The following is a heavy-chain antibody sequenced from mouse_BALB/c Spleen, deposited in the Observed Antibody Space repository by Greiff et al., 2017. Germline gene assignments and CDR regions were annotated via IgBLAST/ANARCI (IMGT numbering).Heavy chain of an antibody. CDR3: ARSYGGYAMDY. CDR1: GFTFSDYY. D-gene: IGHD2-10*02. Sequence: EVKVEESGGGLVKPGGSLKLSCAASGFTFSDYYMYWVRQTPEKRLEWVATISDGGSYTYYPDTVTGRFTISRDNAKNTLYLEMSSLRSEDTAMDDCARSYGGYAMDYWGQGTSVTVSA. J-gene: IGHJ4*01. CDR2: ISDGGSYT. V-gene: IGHV5-4*02.